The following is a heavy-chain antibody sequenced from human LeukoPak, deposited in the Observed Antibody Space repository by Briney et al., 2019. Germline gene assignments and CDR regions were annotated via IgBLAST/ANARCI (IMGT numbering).Heavy chain of an antibody. CDR3: ARAYSSSWYGYNWFDP. CDR2: INHSGST. CDR1: GGSFSGYF. D-gene: IGHD6-13*01. Sequence: SETLSLTCAVYGGSFSGYFWSWIRQPPGKGLEWIGEINHSGSTNYNPSLKSRVTISVDTSMNQFSLKLSSVTAADTAVYYCARAYSSSWYGYNWFDPWGQGTLVTVSS. J-gene: IGHJ5*02. V-gene: IGHV4-34*01.